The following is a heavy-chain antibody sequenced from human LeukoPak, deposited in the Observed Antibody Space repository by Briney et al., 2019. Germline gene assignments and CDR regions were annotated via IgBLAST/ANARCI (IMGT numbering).Heavy chain of an antibody. D-gene: IGHD2-2*01. V-gene: IGHV1-18*01. CDR2: ISAYNGNT. J-gene: IGHJ4*02. Sequence: GASVKVSCKASDYTFTNYGISWVRQAPGQGLEWMGWISAYNGNTNYAQKLQGRVTMTTDTSTSTAYMELRSLRSDDTAVYYCARVDVVVVPAGFDYWGQGTLVTVSS. CDR1: DYTFTNYG. CDR3: ARVDVVVVPAGFDY.